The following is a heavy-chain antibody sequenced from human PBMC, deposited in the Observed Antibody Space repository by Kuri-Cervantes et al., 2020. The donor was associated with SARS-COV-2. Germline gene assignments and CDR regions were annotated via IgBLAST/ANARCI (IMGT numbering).Heavy chain of an antibody. CDR2: IKCDGSEK. V-gene: IGHV3-52*01. CDR1: GFTFSSAW. Sequence: GESLKISCAASGFTFSSAWMHWVCQAPEKGLEWVADIKCDGSEKYYVDSVKGRLTISRDNSNNTLYLQMNSLGPEDTAVYYCARDDYYFEHWGQGTLVTVSS. CDR3: ARDDYYFEH. J-gene: IGHJ4*02. D-gene: IGHD2-21*02.